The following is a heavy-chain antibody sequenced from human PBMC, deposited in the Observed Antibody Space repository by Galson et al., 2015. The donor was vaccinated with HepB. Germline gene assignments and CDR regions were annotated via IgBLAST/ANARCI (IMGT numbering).Heavy chain of an antibody. D-gene: IGHD3-10*01. J-gene: IGHJ4*02. CDR2: IIEKSYGGTT. CDR1: GFSFTDAR. V-gene: IGHV3-15*01. CDR3: TRGILRGVTAADY. Sequence: SLRLSCAASGFSFTDARMSWVRQAPGKGLEWVGRIIEKSYGGTTDYAAPVKGRFTISGDESRNTFYLHMNSLKIEDTAVYYCTRGILRGVTAADYWGQGTLVTVSS.